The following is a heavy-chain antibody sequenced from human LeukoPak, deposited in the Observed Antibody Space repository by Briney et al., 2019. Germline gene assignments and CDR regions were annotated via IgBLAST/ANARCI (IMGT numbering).Heavy chain of an antibody. CDR1: GGSISSYY. CDR2: IYTSGST. J-gene: IGHJ6*03. Sequence: SETLSLTCTVSGGSISSYYWSWIRQPAGKGLEWIGRIYTSGSTNYNPSLKSRVTMSVDTSKNQFSLKLSSVTAADTAVYYCARETMIVVVSNEGYYYYYMDVWGKGTTVTISS. V-gene: IGHV4-4*07. D-gene: IGHD3-22*01. CDR3: ARETMIVVVSNEGYYYYYMDV.